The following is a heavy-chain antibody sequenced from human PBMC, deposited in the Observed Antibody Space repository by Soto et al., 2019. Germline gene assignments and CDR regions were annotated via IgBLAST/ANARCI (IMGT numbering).Heavy chain of an antibody. CDR2: IDPSDSYT. CDR3: ASTYSSSWPVGY. D-gene: IGHD6-13*01. V-gene: IGHV5-10-1*01. J-gene: IGHJ4*02. CDR1: GYGVNNDC. Sequence: LGESLKISCKGSGYGVNNDCIGWLRQMPGKGLEWMGRIDPSDSYTTYSPSFRGHVTISADKSISTAYLQWSSLKASDTAMYYCASTYSSSWPVGYWGKGSRLTVSS.